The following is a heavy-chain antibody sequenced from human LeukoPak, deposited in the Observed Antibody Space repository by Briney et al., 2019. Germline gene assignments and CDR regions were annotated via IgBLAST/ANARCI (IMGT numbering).Heavy chain of an antibody. CDR3: ARDLVTMVRGVTRLGWFDP. Sequence: SQTLSLTCAISGDTVSSNSAAWNWIRQSPSRGLEWLGRTYYRSKWSNDYAVSVKSRITINPDTSKNQFSLKLSSVTAADTAVYYCARDLVTMVRGVTRLGWFDPWGQGTLVTVSS. J-gene: IGHJ5*02. CDR1: GDTVSSNSAA. D-gene: IGHD3-10*01. CDR2: TYYRSKWSN. V-gene: IGHV6-1*01.